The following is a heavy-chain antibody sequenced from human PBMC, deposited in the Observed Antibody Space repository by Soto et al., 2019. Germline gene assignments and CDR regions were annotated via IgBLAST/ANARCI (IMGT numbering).Heavy chain of an antibody. CDR3: ARGYSSGWSRGGYLDY. CDR2: IGSGGSTR. V-gene: IGHV3-48*03. Sequence: AGGSLRLSCATSGFTFSSYQMNWVRQAPGKGLEWVSYIGSGGSTRYYADSLKGRLTISRDNAKNSLYLQMNSLRAEDTAVYYCARGYSSGWSRGGYLDYWGQGTLVPVSS. CDR1: GFTFSSYQ. J-gene: IGHJ4*02. D-gene: IGHD6-19*01.